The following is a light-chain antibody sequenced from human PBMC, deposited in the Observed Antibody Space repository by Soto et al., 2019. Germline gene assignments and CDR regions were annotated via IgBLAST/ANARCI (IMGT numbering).Light chain of an antibody. CDR2: KAS. Sequence: DIQMTQSPSTLSASVGDRVTITCRASQSISSWLAWYQQKAGKAPKLLIYKASSLESGVPSRFSGSGSGTEFTLTISSLQPDDFATYYCQQYNDFPWTFGRGTKVEI. CDR1: QSISSW. V-gene: IGKV1-5*03. J-gene: IGKJ1*01. CDR3: QQYNDFPWT.